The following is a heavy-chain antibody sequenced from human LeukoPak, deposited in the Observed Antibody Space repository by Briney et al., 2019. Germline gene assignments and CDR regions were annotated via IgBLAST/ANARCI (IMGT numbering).Heavy chain of an antibody. V-gene: IGHV3-48*04. D-gene: IGHD2-2*02. CDR3: ARSSYRGLSYFDY. CDR2: ISSSSSTM. J-gene: IGHJ4*02. Sequence: PGGSLRLSCAASGFTFSSYSMSWVRQAPGKGLEWVSYISSSSSTMYYSDSVKGRFTISRDNAKNSLYLQMNSLRAEDTAVYYCARSSYRGLSYFDYWGQGTLVTVSS. CDR1: GFTFSSYS.